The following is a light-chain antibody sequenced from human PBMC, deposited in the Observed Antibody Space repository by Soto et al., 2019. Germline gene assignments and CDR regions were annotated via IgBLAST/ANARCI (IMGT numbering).Light chain of an antibody. CDR2: GAS. CDR1: QSVSGN. CDR3: QQYNNWPPLT. V-gene: IGKV3-15*01. Sequence: EIVMTKSLATLSVSPGERATHSCRASQSVSGNLAWYQQQPGQAPRLLIYGASTRATGIPARFSGSGSGTEFTLTISSLQSEDFAVYYCQQYNNWPPLTFGGGTKVEIK. J-gene: IGKJ4*01.